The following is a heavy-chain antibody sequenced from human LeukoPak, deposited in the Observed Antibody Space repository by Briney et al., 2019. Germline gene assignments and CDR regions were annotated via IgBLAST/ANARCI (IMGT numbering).Heavy chain of an antibody. V-gene: IGHV1-24*01. J-gene: IGHJ4*02. CDR1: GYTLTELS. CDR2: FDPEDGET. D-gene: IGHD3-22*01. Sequence: ASVKVSCKVTGYTLTELSMHWVRQDPGKGLEWMGGFDPEDGETIYAQKFQGRVTMTEDTSTDTAYMELSSLRSEDTAVYYCATIPIYYYDGSGHFNDYWGQGTLVTVSS. CDR3: ATIPIYYYDGSGHFNDY.